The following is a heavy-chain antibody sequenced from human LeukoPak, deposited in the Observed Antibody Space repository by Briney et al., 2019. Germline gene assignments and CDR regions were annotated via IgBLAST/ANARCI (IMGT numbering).Heavy chain of an antibody. V-gene: IGHV3-23*01. CDR3: AKESQHYYDSSGYDY. CDR1: GFTFSSYA. J-gene: IGHJ4*02. Sequence: PGGSLRLSRAASGFTFSSYAMSWVRQAPRKGLEWVSAISGSGGSTYYADSVKGRFTISRDNSKNTLYLQMNSLRAEDTAVYYCAKESQHYYDSSGYDYWGQGTLVTVSS. D-gene: IGHD3-22*01. CDR2: ISGSGGST.